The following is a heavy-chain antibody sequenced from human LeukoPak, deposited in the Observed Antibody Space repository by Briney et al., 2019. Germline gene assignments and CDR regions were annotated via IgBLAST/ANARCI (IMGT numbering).Heavy chain of an antibody. V-gene: IGHV3-23*01. Sequence: GGSLRLSCAASGFTFSSYAMSWVRQAPGKGLEWVSTITDSGGSTYYADSVKGRFTISRDNSKNTLYLQMNSLRAEDTAVYYCAREEGSSWYGDYWGQGTLVTVSS. J-gene: IGHJ4*02. CDR2: ITDSGGST. CDR3: AREEGSSWYGDY. D-gene: IGHD6-13*01. CDR1: GFTFSSYA.